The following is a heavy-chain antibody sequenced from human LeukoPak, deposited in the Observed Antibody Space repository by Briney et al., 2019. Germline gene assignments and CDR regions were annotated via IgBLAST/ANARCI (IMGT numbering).Heavy chain of an antibody. Sequence: SETLSLTCTVSGGSISSYYWSWIRQPAGKGLEWIGRIYTSGSTNYNPSLKSRVTISVDTSKNQFSLSLRSVIAADTAVYYCARLYCSRTSCYLRDYWGQGTLVTVSS. CDR1: GGSISSYY. CDR2: IYTSGST. V-gene: IGHV4-4*07. CDR3: ARLYCSRTSCYLRDY. D-gene: IGHD2-2*01. J-gene: IGHJ4*02.